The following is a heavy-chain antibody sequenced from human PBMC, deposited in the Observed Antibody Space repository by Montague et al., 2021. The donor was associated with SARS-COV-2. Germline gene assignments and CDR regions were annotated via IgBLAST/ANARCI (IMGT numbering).Heavy chain of an antibody. CDR2: IYYSGGT. D-gene: IGHD6-19*01. CDR1: GGSISSYY. J-gene: IGHJ3*02. Sequence: SETLSLTCTVSGGSISSYYWSWIRQPPGKGLEWIGYIYYSGGTNYNPSLKSRVTISVDTSKNQFSLMLSSVTAADTAVYYCAKRGAYSSGWYSGAFDIWGQGTMVTVSS. CDR3: AKRGAYSSGWYSGAFDI. V-gene: IGHV4-59*08.